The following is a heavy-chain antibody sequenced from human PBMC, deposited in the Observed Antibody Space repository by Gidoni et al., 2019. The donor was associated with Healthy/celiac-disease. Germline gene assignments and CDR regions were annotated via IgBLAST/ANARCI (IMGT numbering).Heavy chain of an antibody. CDR3: ATSIMITFGGVIAAHFDY. D-gene: IGHD3-16*02. J-gene: IGHJ4*02. CDR2: ISGSGGST. Sequence: EVQLVESGGGLVQPGGSLRLSCAASGFTFSSSAMSWVRQAPGKGLEWVSAISGSGGSTYYADSVKGRFTISRDNSKNTLYLQMNSLRAEDTAVYYCATSIMITFGGVIAAHFDYWGQGTLVTVSS. V-gene: IGHV3-23*04. CDR1: GFTFSSSA.